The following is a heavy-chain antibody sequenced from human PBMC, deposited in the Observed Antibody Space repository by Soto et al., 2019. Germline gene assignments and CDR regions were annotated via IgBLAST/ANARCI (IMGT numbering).Heavy chain of an antibody. D-gene: IGHD6-13*01. CDR2: DHRNSGGT. J-gene: IGHJ6*02. CDR3: ARAQQLVYPTHYGMDV. Sequence: ASGKVSCKASGNKITGHHRKRGRKDPGKGVEGKGGDHRNSGGTKKKKKVQGWGTMTRDTSISTAYMALSRLRSDDTAVYYCARAQQLVYPTHYGMDVWGQGTTVTVSS. V-gene: IGHV1-2*04. CDR1: GNKITGHH.